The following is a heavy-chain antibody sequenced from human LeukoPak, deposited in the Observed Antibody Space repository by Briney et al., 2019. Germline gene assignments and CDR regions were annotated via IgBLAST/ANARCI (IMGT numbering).Heavy chain of an antibody. D-gene: IGHD2-15*01. Sequence: ASVKVSCKASGYTFTSYGISWVRQAPGQGLEWMGWISAYNGNTNYAQKLQGRVTMTTDTSTSTAYMELRSLRSDDTAVYYCARGPPSYCSGGSCYLSSYWGQGTLATVSS. J-gene: IGHJ4*02. CDR1: GYTFTSYG. CDR3: ARGPPSYCSGGSCYLSSY. CDR2: ISAYNGNT. V-gene: IGHV1-18*01.